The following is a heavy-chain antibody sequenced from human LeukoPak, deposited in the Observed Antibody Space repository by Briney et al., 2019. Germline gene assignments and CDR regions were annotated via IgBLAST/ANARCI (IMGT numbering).Heavy chain of an antibody. CDR2: IYSGGST. CDR3: ARVTRTYNCFDP. V-gene: IGHV3-53*01. J-gene: IGHJ5*02. Sequence: GGSLRLSCAASGFTVSSNYMSWVRQAPGKGLEWVSVIYSGGSTYYADSVKGRFTISRDNSKHTLYLQMNSLRAEDTAVYYCARVTRTYNCFDPWGQGTLVTVSS. CDR1: GFTVSSNY.